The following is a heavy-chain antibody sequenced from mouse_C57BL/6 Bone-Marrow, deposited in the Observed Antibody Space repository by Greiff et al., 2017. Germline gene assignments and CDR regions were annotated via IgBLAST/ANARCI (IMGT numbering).Heavy chain of an antibody. D-gene: IGHD1-1*01. CDR3: ARERRNYYGSSYRGDYCDY. J-gene: IGHJ2*01. CDR2: ISSGGSYT. Sequence: EVKLVESGGDLVKPGGSLKLSCAASGFTFSSYGMSWVRQTPDKRLEWVATISSGGSYTYYPYSVKGRFTISRDNYKNTRYLQMSSMKSEDTAMYYCARERRNYYGSSYRGDYCDYWGQGTTLTVSS. V-gene: IGHV5-6*01. CDR1: GFTFSSYG.